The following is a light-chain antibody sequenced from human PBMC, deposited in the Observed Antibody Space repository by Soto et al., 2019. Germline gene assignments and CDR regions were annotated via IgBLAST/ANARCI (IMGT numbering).Light chain of an antibody. CDR1: GSDVGSYKY. Sequence: QSALTQSASVSGSPGQSITISCTGTGSDVGSYKYVSWYQQHPGKAPKLIIFEVSNRPSGVSDRFSGSKSGNRASLTISGLQAEDEADYYCSSYTSISSLGVFGTGTKVTVL. CDR3: SSYTSISSLGV. V-gene: IGLV2-14*01. J-gene: IGLJ1*01. CDR2: EVS.